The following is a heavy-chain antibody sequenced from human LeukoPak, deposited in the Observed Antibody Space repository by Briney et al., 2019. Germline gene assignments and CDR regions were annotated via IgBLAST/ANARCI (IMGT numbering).Heavy chain of an antibody. CDR1: GFTFNNYD. V-gene: IGHV3-23*01. J-gene: IGHJ4*02. Sequence: GGSLRLSCATSGFTFNNYDMNWVRQAPGKALEWVSTISGSGGGSGGRTSYADSVKGRFTISRDKSKNTVDLQLTGLRADDTAVYYCVKPSYASGSPGLRAFDDWGQGTLVNV. CDR2: ISGSGGGSGGRT. CDR3: VKPSYASGSPGLRAFDD. D-gene: IGHD3-10*01.